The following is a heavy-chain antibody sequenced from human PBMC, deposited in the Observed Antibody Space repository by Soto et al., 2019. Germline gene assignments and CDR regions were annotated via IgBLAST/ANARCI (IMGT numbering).Heavy chain of an antibody. CDR2: INHSGST. CDR1: GGSFSGYY. Sequence: PSETLSLTCAVYGGSFSGYYWSWIRQPPGKGLEWIGEINHSGSTNYNPSLKSRVTISVDTSKNQFSLKLSSVTAADTAVYYCARHTIRFYPHTYYFDYWGQGTLVTVSS. J-gene: IGHJ4*02. V-gene: IGHV4-34*01. CDR3: ARHTIRFYPHTYYFDY. D-gene: IGHD3-9*01.